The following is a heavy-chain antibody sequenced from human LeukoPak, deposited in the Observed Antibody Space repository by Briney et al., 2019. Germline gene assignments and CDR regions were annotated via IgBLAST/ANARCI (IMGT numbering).Heavy chain of an antibody. CDR2: IDNDGSDT. CDR3: VRHRPHNWFGP. D-gene: IGHD6-6*01. CDR1: GFTFTSHW. V-gene: IGHV3-74*01. J-gene: IGHJ5*02. Sequence: GGSLRLSCAASGFTFTSHWMHWVRQAPGKGLVWVSRIDNDGSDTTYADSVRGRFTISRDNAKNTLYLQMDSLRAEDTAVYYWVRHRPHNWFGPWGHGTLVTVSS.